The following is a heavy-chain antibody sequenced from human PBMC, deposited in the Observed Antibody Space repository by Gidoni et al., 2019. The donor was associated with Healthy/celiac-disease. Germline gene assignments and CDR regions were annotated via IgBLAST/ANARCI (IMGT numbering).Heavy chain of an antibody. CDR3: ARDAYCGGDCSPGGYYGMDV. CDR1: GYTFTSYY. D-gene: IGHD2-21*02. Sequence: QVQLVQSGAEVKKPGASVKVSCKASGYTFTSYYMHWVRQAPGQGLEWMGIINPSGGSTSYAQQFQGRVTMTRDTSTSTVYMELSSLRSEDTAVYYCARDAYCGGDCSPGGYYGMDVWGQGTTVTVSS. CDR2: INPSGGST. J-gene: IGHJ6*02. V-gene: IGHV1-46*01.